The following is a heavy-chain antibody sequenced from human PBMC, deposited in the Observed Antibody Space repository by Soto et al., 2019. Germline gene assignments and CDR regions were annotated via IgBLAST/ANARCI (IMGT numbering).Heavy chain of an antibody. CDR1: GFTFSTYS. V-gene: IGHV3-48*02. J-gene: IGHJ4*02. Sequence: GGSLTLYYAASGFTFSTYSMNWVRQAPGKGLEWVSYISSSSSTIYYADSVKGRFTISRDNAKNSLYLQMNSLRDEDTAVYYCARDRKTYCGGDCYDSHWGQGTLVTVSS. D-gene: IGHD2-21*02. CDR3: ARDRKTYCGGDCYDSH. CDR2: ISSSSSTI.